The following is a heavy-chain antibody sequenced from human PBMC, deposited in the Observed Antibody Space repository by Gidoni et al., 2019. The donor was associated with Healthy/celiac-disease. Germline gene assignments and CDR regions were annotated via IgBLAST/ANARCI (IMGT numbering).Heavy chain of an antibody. D-gene: IGHD3-16*02. CDR1: GYSSTSYC. CDR3: ASPSPGELSSGPAGMDV. CDR2: IYPGDSDT. V-gene: IGHV5-51*01. Sequence: EVQLVQSGAEVKKPGESLKLSCKGSGYSSTSYCIGWVRQMLGKGLEWMGIIYPGDSDTRYSPSFQGQVTISADKSSSTAYLQWSSLKASDTAMYYCASPSPGELSSGPAGMDVWGQGTTVTVSS. J-gene: IGHJ6*02.